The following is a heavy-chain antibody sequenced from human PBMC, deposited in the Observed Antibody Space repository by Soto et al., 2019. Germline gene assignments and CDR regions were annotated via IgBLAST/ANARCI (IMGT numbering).Heavy chain of an antibody. CDR3: AREGYSYGSFDY. J-gene: IGHJ4*02. D-gene: IGHD5-18*01. Sequence: PSETLSLTCTVSGGSISSGDYYWSWIRQPPGKGLEWIGYIYYSGSTYYNPSLKSRVTISVDTSKNQFSLKLSSVTAADTAVYYCAREGYSYGSFDYWGQGTLVTVSS. CDR1: GGSISSGDYY. CDR2: IYYSGST. V-gene: IGHV4-30-4*01.